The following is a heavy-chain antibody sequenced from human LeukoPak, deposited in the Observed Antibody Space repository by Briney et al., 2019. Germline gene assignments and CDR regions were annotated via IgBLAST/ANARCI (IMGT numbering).Heavy chain of an antibody. CDR2: IYHSGST. V-gene: IGHV4-30-2*01. CDR3: ARVYCSSTSCYYFDY. D-gene: IGHD2-2*01. J-gene: IGHJ4*02. CDR1: GGSISSGGYS. Sequence: TLSLTCAVSGGSISSGGYSWSWIRQPPGKGLEWIGYIYHSGSTYYNPSLKSRVTISVDRSKNQFSLKLSSVTAAGTAVYYCARVYCSSTSCYYFDYWGQGTLVTVSS.